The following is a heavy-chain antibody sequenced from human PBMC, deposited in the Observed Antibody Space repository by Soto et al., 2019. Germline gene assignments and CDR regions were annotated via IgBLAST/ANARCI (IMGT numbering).Heavy chain of an antibody. CDR1: GGSISSSSYY. CDR3: ARQRTESGTYYPYYFDY. J-gene: IGHJ4*02. CDR2: TYYSGSS. Sequence: PPETLSLTCSVSGGSISSSSYYWGWIRQPPGKGLEWIGSTYYSGSSYNSPSLKGRVTLSVDTSKNQFSLKLSSLTAADTALYYCARQRTESGTYYPYYFDYWGQGTLVTVPQ. V-gene: IGHV4-39*01. D-gene: IGHD1-26*01.